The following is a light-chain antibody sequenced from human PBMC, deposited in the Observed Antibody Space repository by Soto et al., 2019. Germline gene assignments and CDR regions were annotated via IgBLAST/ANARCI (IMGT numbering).Light chain of an antibody. Sequence: EIVMTQSPATLSLSPGERATLSCRASESVSNNLAWYQQKAGQAPRLLIYGASTRATGIPARFSGSGSETEFTLTISSLQSEDFAVYYCQQYSIWRTFGQGTKVDIK. V-gene: IGKV3-15*01. CDR2: GAS. CDR1: ESVSNN. CDR3: QQYSIWRT. J-gene: IGKJ1*01.